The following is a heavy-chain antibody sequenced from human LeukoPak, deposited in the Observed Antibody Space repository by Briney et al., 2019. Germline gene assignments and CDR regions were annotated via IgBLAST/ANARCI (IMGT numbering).Heavy chain of an antibody. CDR3: ARGVAYYDSSGYQGVNWFDP. CDR2: MNPNSGNT. CDR1: GYTFTGYY. J-gene: IGHJ5*02. V-gene: IGHV1-8*03. Sequence: ASVKVSCKASGYTFTGYYVHWVRQAPGQGLEWMGWMNPNSGNTGYAQKFQGRVTITRNTSISTAYMELSSLRSEDTAVYYCARGVAYYDSSGYQGVNWFDPWGQGTLVTVSS. D-gene: IGHD3-22*01.